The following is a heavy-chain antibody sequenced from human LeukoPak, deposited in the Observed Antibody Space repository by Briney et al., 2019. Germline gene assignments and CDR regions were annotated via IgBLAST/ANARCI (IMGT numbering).Heavy chain of an antibody. Sequence: GGSLRLSCAASGFSLSSHWMSWVRQAPGKGLEWVASIKYDGSGKRYVDSVRGRFTISRDNARNSLYLQMNSLRAEDTAVYYCARDKLVCSGGSCYSIDYWGQGTLVTVSS. CDR1: GFSLSSHW. CDR2: IKYDGSGK. D-gene: IGHD2-15*01. CDR3: ARDKLVCSGGSCYSIDY. J-gene: IGHJ4*02. V-gene: IGHV3-7*03.